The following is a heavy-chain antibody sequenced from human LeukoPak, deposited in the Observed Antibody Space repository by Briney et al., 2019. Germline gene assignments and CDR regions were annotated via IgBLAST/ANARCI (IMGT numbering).Heavy chain of an antibody. CDR3: ARVHSDILTGYYGSYFDY. Sequence: SVKVSCKASGGTFSSYAISWVRQAPGQGLEWMGGIIPIFGTANYAQKFQGRVTITADESTSTAYMELSSLRSEDTAVYYCARVHSDILTGYYGSYFDYWGQGTLVTVSS. D-gene: IGHD3-9*01. CDR1: GGTFSSYA. CDR2: IIPIFGTA. J-gene: IGHJ4*02. V-gene: IGHV1-69*13.